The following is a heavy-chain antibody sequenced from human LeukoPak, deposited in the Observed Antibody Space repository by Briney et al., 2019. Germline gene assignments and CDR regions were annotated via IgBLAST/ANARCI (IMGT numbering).Heavy chain of an antibody. V-gene: IGHV1-69*04. CDR1: GGTFSSYA. CDR3: ARVRYSSGWYVGGWFDP. CDR2: IIPILGIA. D-gene: IGHD6-19*01. J-gene: IGHJ5*02. Sequence: ASVKVSCKASGGTFSSYAISWVRQAPGQGLEWMGRIIPILGIANYAQKFQGRVTITADKSTSTAYMELSSLGSEDTAVYYCARVRYSSGWYVGGWFDPWGQGTLVTVSS.